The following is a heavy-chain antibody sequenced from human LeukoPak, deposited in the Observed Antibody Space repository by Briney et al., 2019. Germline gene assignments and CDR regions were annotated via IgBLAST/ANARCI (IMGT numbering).Heavy chain of an antibody. Sequence: SETLSLTCAVSGYSISSGDYWGWIRQPPGKGLEWIGEINHSGSTNYNPSLTSRVTMSVDTSKNQFSLKLSSVTAADTAVYYCARGPPRDFGTSGFYYNYWGQGTRVTVSS. V-gene: IGHV4-38-2*01. CDR1: GYSISSGDY. CDR2: INHSGST. D-gene: IGHD3-22*01. CDR3: ARGPPRDFGTSGFYYNY. J-gene: IGHJ4*02.